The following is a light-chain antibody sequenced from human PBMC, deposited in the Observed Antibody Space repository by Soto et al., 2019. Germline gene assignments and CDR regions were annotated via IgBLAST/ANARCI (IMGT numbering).Light chain of an antibody. CDR2: NNN. J-gene: IGLJ1*01. V-gene: IGLV1-44*01. CDR3: SSYVGDSAYA. CDR1: TSNIVRNP. Sequence: QSVLTQSPSASGTPGQRVTISCSGSTSNIVRNPVTWYQQFPGTAPKLLIDNNNQRPSGVSDRFSGSKSGTSASLAISGLQAEDEADYFCSSYVGDSAYAFGTGTKLTVL.